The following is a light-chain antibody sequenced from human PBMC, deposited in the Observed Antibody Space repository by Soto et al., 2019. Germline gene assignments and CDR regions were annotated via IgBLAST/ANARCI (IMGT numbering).Light chain of an antibody. Sequence: QSVLTQPASVSGSPGQSITISCTGTSSDIGFYNYVSWCQQYPGKAPNLLIYGVTNRPSGVSYRFSGSKSGSTASLTISGLRDEDEADYYCSSYSTSFFYVFGTGTKVTVL. J-gene: IGLJ1*01. V-gene: IGLV2-14*03. CDR3: SSYSTSFFYV. CDR1: SSDIGFYNY. CDR2: GVT.